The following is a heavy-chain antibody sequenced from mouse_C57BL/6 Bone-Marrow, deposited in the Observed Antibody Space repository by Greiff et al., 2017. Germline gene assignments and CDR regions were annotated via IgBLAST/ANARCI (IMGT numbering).Heavy chain of an antibody. CDR1: GFTFSSYT. V-gene: IGHV5-9*01. D-gene: IGHD1-2*01. CDR2: ISGGGGNT. J-gene: IGHJ4*01. CDR3: ARLLLRRYAMDY. Sequence: EVNVVESGGGLVKPGGSLKLSCAASGFTFSSYTMSWVRQTPEKRLEWVATISGGGGNTYYPDSVKGRFTISRDNAKNTLYLQMSSLRSEDTALYYCARLLLRRYAMDYWGQGTSVTVSS.